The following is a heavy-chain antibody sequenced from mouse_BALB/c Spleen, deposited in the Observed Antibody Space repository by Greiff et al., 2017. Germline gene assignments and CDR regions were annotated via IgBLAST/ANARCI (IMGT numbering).Heavy chain of an antibody. CDR2: ISSGSSTT. V-gene: IGHV5-12-1*01. CDR1: GFAFSSYD. D-gene: IGHD1-1*01. CDR3: VRAAITTVATYVDD. Sequence: EVKLVESGGGLVKPGGSLKLSCAASGFAFSSYDMSWVRQTPEKRLEWVAYISSGSSTTYYADTVKGRFTISRDNPKNTLFLQMTSLRSEDTAMYYCVRAAITTVATYVDDWGQGTTLTVSS. J-gene: IGHJ2*01.